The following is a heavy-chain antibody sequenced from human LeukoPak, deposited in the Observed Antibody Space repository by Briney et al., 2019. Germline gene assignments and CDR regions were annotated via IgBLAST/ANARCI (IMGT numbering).Heavy chain of an antibody. CDR2: IYFSGST. CDR1: GGSISSGGYY. V-gene: IGHV4-31*03. Sequence: PSETLSLTCTVSGGSISSGGYYWSWIRQHPGKGLEWIGYIYFSGSTYYNPSLKSRVTISVDRSKNQFSLKLSSVTAADTAVYYCARGYTSSLRYFDYWGQGTLVTVSS. D-gene: IGHD6-13*01. CDR3: ARGYTSSLRYFDY. J-gene: IGHJ4*02.